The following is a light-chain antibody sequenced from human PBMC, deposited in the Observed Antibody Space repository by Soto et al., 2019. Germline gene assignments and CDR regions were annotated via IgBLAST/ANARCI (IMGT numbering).Light chain of an antibody. V-gene: IGLV2-14*01. CDR2: EVS. Sequence: QSVLTQPASVSGSLGQSITISCTGTSSDVGGFNYVSWYQQHPGKAPKLMIYEVSNRPSGVSNRFSGSKSGNTASLTISGLQAEDEADYYCSAWDDSLNGVVFGGGTKLTVL. J-gene: IGLJ2*01. CDR1: SSDVGGFNY. CDR3: SAWDDSLNGVV.